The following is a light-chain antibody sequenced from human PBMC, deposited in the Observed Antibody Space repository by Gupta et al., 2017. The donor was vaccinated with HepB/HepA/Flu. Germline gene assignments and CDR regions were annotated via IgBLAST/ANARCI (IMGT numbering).Light chain of an antibody. CDR3: QRYKDWPPSS. CDR2: GAS. J-gene: IGKJ2*04. V-gene: IGKV3-15*01. Sequence: EIVMTQSPATLSVSPGERATLSCRASQSVSSTLAWYQHKPGQAPRLLIYGASTRSTGIPARFSGSGSGTEFTLTISSLQSEDSAVYYCQRYKDWPPSSFGQGTKLEIK. CDR1: QSVSST.